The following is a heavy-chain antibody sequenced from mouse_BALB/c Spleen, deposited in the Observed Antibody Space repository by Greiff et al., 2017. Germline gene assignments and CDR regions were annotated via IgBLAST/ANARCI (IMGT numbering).Heavy chain of an antibody. V-gene: IGHV5-17*02. J-gene: IGHJ2*01. CDR3: ARSVPYFDY. CDR1: GFTFSSFG. Sequence: DVKLVESGGGLVQPGGSRKLSCAASGFTFSSFGMHWVRQAPEKGLEWVAYISSGSSTIYYADTVKGRFTISRDNPMNTLFLQMTSLRSEDTAMYYCARSVPYFDYWGQGTTLTVSS. CDR2: ISSGSSTI. D-gene: IGHD5-1*01.